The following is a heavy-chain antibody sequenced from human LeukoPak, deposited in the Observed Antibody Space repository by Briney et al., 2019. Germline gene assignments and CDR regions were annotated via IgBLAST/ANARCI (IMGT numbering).Heavy chain of an antibody. CDR2: ISSSSSYI. CDR3: ARDRRLYYYGSGIKTT. CDR1: GFTFSSYS. J-gene: IGHJ4*02. V-gene: IGHV3-21*01. Sequence: GGSLRLSCAASGFTFSSYSMNWVRQATGKGLEWVSSISSSSSYIYYADSVKGRFTISRDNAKNSLYLQMNSLRAEDTAVYYCARDRRLYYYGSGIKTTWGQGTLVTVSS. D-gene: IGHD3-10*01.